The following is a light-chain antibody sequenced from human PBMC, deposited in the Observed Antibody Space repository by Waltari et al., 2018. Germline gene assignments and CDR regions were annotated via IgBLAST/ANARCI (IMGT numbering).Light chain of an antibody. CDR1: RSNIGDNS. CDR3: GTWDSSLSAWL. V-gene: IGLV1-51*01. Sequence: QSVLTQPPSVSAAPGQKDTISCSGTRSNIGDNSVSWYQRLPGTAPKPLFSDKDQRPSGCPDRFSGSKSGTSAPLGISGLRTGDEADYYCGTWDSSLSAWLFGGGTKLTVL. J-gene: IGLJ2*01. CDR2: DKD.